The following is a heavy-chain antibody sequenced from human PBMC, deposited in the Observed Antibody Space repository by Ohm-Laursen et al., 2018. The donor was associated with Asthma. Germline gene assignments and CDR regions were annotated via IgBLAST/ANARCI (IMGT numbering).Heavy chain of an antibody. D-gene: IGHD6-19*01. Sequence: SLRLSCSASGFTFSSHAMSWVRQAPGKGLEWVAGIGPTGRAAYYVDSVKGRFTISRDDSKDMLFLQLNSLRAEDTAVYYCAKVIDLSAWRLYFDSWGQGTLVTVSS. V-gene: IGHV3-23*01. CDR2: IGPTGRAA. CDR3: AKVIDLSAWRLYFDS. J-gene: IGHJ4*02. CDR1: GFTFSSHA.